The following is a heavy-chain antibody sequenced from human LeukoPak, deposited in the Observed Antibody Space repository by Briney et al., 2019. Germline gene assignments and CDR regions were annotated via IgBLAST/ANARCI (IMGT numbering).Heavy chain of an antibody. Sequence: SGGSLRLSCAASGFTFSSYSMNWVRQAPGKGLEWVSSISSSSSYTYYADSVRGRFTISRDNAKNSLYLQMNSLRAEDTAVYYCARAQGDYDILTGYPHWGQGTLVTVSS. D-gene: IGHD3-9*01. CDR1: GFTFSSYS. V-gene: IGHV3-21*01. CDR2: ISSSSSYT. CDR3: ARAQGDYDILTGYPH. J-gene: IGHJ4*02.